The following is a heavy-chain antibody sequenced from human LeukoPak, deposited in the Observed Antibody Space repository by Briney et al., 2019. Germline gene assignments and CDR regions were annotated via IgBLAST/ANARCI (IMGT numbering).Heavy chain of an antibody. J-gene: IGHJ6*03. CDR1: GFTFDDYA. D-gene: IGHD3-10*01. V-gene: IGHV3-9*03. CDR3: AKEADRGVSPYYYYYMDV. CDR2: ISWNSGSI. Sequence: PGRSLRLSCAASGFTFDDYAMHWVRQAPGKGLEWVSGISWNSGSIGYADSVKGRFTISRDNAKNSLYLQMNSLRAEDMALYYCAKEADRGVSPYYYYYMDVWGKGTTVTVSS.